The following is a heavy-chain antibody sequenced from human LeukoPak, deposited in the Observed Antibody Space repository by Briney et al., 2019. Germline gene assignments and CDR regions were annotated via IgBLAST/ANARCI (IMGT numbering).Heavy chain of an antibody. CDR1: GGTFSSYA. D-gene: IGHD4-17*01. CDR3: ARAIGDWFDP. V-gene: IGHV1-69*05. J-gene: IGHJ5*02. Sequence: ASVKVSCKASGGTFSSYAISWVRQAPGQGLEWMGGIIPIFGTANYAQKFQGRVTITTDESTSTAYMELSSLRSDDTAVYYCARAIGDWFDPWGQGTLVTVSS. CDR2: IIPIFGTA.